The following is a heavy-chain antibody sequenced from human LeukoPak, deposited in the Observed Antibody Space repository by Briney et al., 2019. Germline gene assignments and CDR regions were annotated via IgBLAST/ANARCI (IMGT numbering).Heavy chain of an antibody. Sequence: GGSLRLSCAASGFTFSTYRMSWVRQAPGEGLEWVANIKQDGSEKHYVDSVKGRFTISRDNAKNSLYLQMSSLRAEDTAVYYCTRVEETATTAAIIRKYSYYYYYMDVWGKGNTVTVSS. D-gene: IGHD4-11*01. CDR1: GFTFSTYR. J-gene: IGHJ6*03. V-gene: IGHV3-7*01. CDR2: IKQDGSEK. CDR3: TRVEETATTAAIIRKYSYYYYYMDV.